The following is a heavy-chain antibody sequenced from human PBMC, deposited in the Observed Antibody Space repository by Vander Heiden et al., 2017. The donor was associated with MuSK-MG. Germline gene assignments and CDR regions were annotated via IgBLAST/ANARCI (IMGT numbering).Heavy chain of an antibody. V-gene: IGHV3-66*01. Sequence: EVQLVESGGGFVQPGGSLRLSCAASGFIVGSNYMTWVRQAPGKGLEWVSVIYTGGSTYYADSVKGRVTISSDNSKNTLYLQRTSLRAEDTAMYYGARGGYFIAGTGDSTSTLDYWGQGTMVTVYS. CDR1: GFIVGSNY. D-gene: IGHD2-15*01. J-gene: IGHJ4*02. CDR3: ARGGYFIAGTGDSTSTLDY. CDR2: IYTGGST.